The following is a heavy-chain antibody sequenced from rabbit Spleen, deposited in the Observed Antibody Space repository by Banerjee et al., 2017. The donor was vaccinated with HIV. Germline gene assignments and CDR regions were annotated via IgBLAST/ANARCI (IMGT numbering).Heavy chain of an antibody. CDR3: ARDLDGVIGWNFGW. CDR1: GFSFSSGYY. V-gene: IGHV1S40*01. D-gene: IGHD1-1*01. J-gene: IGHJ4*01. CDR2: IYAGSSSGFT. Sequence: QSLEESGGDLVKPGASLTLTCTASGFSFSSGYYMCWVRQAPGKGLEWIACIYAGSSSGFTYSATWAKGRFTCSKTSSTTVTLQMTSLTAADTATYFCARDLDGVIGWNFGWWGPGTLVTVS.